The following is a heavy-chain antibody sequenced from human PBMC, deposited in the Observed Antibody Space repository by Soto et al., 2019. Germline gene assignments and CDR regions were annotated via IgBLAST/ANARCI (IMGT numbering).Heavy chain of an antibody. J-gene: IGHJ4*02. CDR3: AHSVVAGLGYYFDY. CDR1: GFSLSSTRVA. Sequence: QITLKESGPTLVKPTQTLTLTCTFSGFSLSSTRVAVGWIRQPPGKALEWLALIYWDDDKRYSPFLKSRLTIPKDTSKNQVGLTMTNMDPVDTATYYCAHSVVAGLGYYFDYWGQGTMVTVSS. CDR2: IYWDDDK. D-gene: IGHD6-19*01. V-gene: IGHV2-5*02.